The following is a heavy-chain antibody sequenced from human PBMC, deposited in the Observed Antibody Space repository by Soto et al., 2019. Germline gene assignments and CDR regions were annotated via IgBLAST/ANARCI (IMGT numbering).Heavy chain of an antibody. CDR1: GFTFSSYS. D-gene: IGHD1-26*01. CDR2: ISSSSTI. V-gene: IGHV3-48*02. CDR3: ASEGGSLNWFDP. J-gene: IGHJ5*02. Sequence: EVQLVESGGGLVQPGGSLRLSCAASGFTFSSYSMNWVRQAPGKGLEWVSYISSSSTIYYADSVKGRFTISRDNAKNSLYLQMNSLRDEDTAVYYCASEGGSLNWFDPWGQGTLVTVSS.